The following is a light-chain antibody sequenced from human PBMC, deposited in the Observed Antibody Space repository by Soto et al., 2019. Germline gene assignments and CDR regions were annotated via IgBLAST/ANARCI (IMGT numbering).Light chain of an antibody. V-gene: IGKV1-39*01. Sequence: DIQMTQSPSSLSASVGDRVTITCRASQSISNYLNWYQQKPGEAPKLLIYAASTLQHGVPSRFSGGGSGTEFTLTISSLQPEDFATYYCQQSYSTPPDTFGQGTNLYIK. CDR2: AAS. J-gene: IGKJ2*01. CDR3: QQSYSTPPDT. CDR1: QSISNY.